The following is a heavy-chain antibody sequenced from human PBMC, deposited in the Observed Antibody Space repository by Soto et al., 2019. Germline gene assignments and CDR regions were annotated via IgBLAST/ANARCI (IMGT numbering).Heavy chain of an antibody. CDR3: ARGCSSTSCQGGGGY. CDR1: GFTFSNYW. CDR2: INSDGSRT. Sequence: EVQLVESGGGLVQPGGSLRLSCAASGFTFSNYWMHWVRQAPGKGLVWVSRINSDGSRTTYADSVKGRFTISRDNAKNTLYLQMNSLRAEDTAVYYCARGCSSTSCQGGGGYWGQGTLVTVSS. J-gene: IGHJ4*02. D-gene: IGHD2-2*01. V-gene: IGHV3-74*01.